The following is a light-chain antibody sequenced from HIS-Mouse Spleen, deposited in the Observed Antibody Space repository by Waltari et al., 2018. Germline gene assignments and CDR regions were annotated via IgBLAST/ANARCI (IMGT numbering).Light chain of an antibody. Sequence: EIVLTQSPAPLSLSPGERATLSCRASQSVSSYLAWYQQTPGQAPRLLIYDASNRATGIPARCSGSGSGTDFTLTISSLEPEDFAVYYCQQRSNWLTFGGGTKVEIK. CDR1: QSVSSY. CDR2: DAS. CDR3: QQRSNWLT. V-gene: IGKV3-11*01. J-gene: IGKJ4*01.